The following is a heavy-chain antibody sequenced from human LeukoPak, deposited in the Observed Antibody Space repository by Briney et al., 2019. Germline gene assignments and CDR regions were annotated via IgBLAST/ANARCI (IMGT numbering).Heavy chain of an antibody. CDR1: GFTFSDYW. CDR2: INQDASVS. V-gene: IGHV3-7*01. J-gene: IGHJ4*02. Sequence: GSLRLSFAASGFTFSDYWMSWVRKAPGQGLEWVANINQDASVSHYIDSVKGRFTISRDNAKNSLFLQMNRLRAEDTALYYCARKVGDYWGQGTLVTVSS. D-gene: IGHD3-16*01. CDR3: ARKVGDY.